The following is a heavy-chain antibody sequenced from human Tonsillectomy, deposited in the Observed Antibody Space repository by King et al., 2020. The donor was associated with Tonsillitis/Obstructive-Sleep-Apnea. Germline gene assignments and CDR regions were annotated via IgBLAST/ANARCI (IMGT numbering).Heavy chain of an antibody. CDR2: ISFDGSNE. V-gene: IGHV3-30*18. J-gene: IGHJ4*02. CDR3: AKSDSSGYLYTQPLDC. D-gene: IGHD3-22*01. CDR1: GFTFSSYG. Sequence: VQLVESGGGVVQPGRSLRLSCAASGFTFSSYGMHWVRQAPGKGLEWVAFISFDGSNEYYADSVKGRFTISRDNSKNTLYLQMNSLRAEDTAVYYCAKSDSSGYLYTQPLDCWGQGTLVTVSS.